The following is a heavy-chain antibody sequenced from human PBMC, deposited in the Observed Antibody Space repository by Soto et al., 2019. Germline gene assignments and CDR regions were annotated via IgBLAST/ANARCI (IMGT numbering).Heavy chain of an antibody. CDR3: ARPRGSGT. CDR2: ISSSSSYI. V-gene: IGHV3-21*01. Sequence: EVQLVESGGGLVKPGGSLRLSCAASGFTFSSYSMNWVRQAPGKGLEWVSSISSSSSYIYYADSVKGRFTIPRHNAKTSLYLQMNRLRAADTAADYCARPRGSGTWGQGTLVTVSS. CDR1: GFTFSSYS. D-gene: IGHD3-10*01. J-gene: IGHJ5*02.